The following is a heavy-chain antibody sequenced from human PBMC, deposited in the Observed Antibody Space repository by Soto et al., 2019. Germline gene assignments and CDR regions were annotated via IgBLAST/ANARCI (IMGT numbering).Heavy chain of an antibody. CDR1: GGSINSNNYY. Sequence: QLQLQESGPGLVRPSETLSLTCTVSGGSINSNNYYWGWIRQPPGKGLEWIGTISYGGSTNYNPSLSSRLTISMDTSKKHFSLKLNSVTAADTAVYYCARHVFTNTLVLACDYWGQGTLVTVSS. CDR2: ISYGGST. V-gene: IGHV4-39*01. CDR3: ARHVFTNTLVLACDY. J-gene: IGHJ4*02. D-gene: IGHD3-10*01.